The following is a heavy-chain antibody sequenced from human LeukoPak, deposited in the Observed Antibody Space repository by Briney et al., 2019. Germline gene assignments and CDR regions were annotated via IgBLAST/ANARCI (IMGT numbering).Heavy chain of an antibody. D-gene: IGHD1-1*01. CDR1: GFTFSSYE. Sequence: GGSLRLSCAASGFTFSSYEMNWVRQAPGKGLEWVSSISSSSSYIYYADSVKGRFTISRDNAKNSLYLQMNSLRAEDTAVYYCARLDLNWNERDYWGQGTLVTVSS. CDR3: ARLDLNWNERDY. J-gene: IGHJ4*02. CDR2: ISSSSSYI. V-gene: IGHV3-21*01.